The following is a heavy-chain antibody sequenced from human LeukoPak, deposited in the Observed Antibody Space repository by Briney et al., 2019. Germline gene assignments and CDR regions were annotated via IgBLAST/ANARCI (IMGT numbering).Heavy chain of an antibody. CDR2: INPNSGGT. Sequence: ASVKVSCKASGCTFTGYYMHWVRQAPGQGLEWMGWINPNSGGTNYAQKFQGRVTMTRDTSISTAYMELSRLRSDDTAVYYCARDVYYGSGSFDYWGQGTLVTVSS. CDR3: ARDVYYGSGSFDY. J-gene: IGHJ4*02. D-gene: IGHD3-10*01. V-gene: IGHV1-2*02. CDR1: GCTFTGYY.